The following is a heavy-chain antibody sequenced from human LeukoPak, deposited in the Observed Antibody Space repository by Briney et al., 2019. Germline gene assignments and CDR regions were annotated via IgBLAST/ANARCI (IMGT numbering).Heavy chain of an antibody. CDR3: AKDWGGDYGDYAGDY. D-gene: IGHD4-17*01. Sequence: GGSLRLSRAAYGFTFNYNGMNWVRQAPGKRLEGVAFISYDGANKYYTESVRGRFTISRDNSKNTLYLQMNSLRPEDTAVYYCAKDWGGDYGDYAGDYWGQGTLVTVSS. V-gene: IGHV3-30*18. J-gene: IGHJ4*02. CDR2: ISYDGANK. CDR1: GFTFNYNG.